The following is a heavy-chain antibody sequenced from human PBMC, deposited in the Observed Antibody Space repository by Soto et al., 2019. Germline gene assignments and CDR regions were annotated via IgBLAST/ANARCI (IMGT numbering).Heavy chain of an antibody. CDR3: ARLLYASRGYYYFDY. Sequence: PSETLSLTCTVSGGSISSSSYYWGWIRQPPGEGLEWIGSVYYTGSTYDNPSLKSRITPSVDRSKNPFSLKLRSVTAADTTVYYCARLLYASRGYYYFDYWGRGTLVTVSS. CDR1: GGSISSSSYY. J-gene: IGHJ4*02. D-gene: IGHD3-22*01. CDR2: VYYTGST. V-gene: IGHV4-39*01.